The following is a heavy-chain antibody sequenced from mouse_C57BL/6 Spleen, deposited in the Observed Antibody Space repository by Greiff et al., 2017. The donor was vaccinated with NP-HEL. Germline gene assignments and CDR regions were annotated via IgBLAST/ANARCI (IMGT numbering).Heavy chain of an antibody. Sequence: VQLQQSGPELVKPGASVKIPCKASGYTFTDYNMDWVKQSHGKSLEWIGDINPNNGGTIYNQKFKGKATLTVDKSSSTAYMELRSLTSEDTAVXYCARRRGQLRLPYCFDYWGQGTTLTVSS. V-gene: IGHV1-18*01. J-gene: IGHJ2*01. CDR2: INPNNGGT. D-gene: IGHD3-2*02. CDR3: ARRRGQLRLPYCFDY. CDR1: GYTFTDYN.